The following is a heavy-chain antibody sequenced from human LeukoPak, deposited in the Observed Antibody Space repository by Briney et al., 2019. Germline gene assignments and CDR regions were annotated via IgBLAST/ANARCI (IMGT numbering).Heavy chain of an antibody. CDR1: GYTISSGYY. D-gene: IGHD4-11*01. CDR2: IYHTGST. Sequence: SETLSLTCDVSGYTISSGYYWGWIRQPPGKGLEWIGTIYHTGSTYYNPSLKSRVAIPVDTSKNQFSLRLNSVTAEDTAMYYCARAGWNLTSGLDYWGQGTLVTVSS. J-gene: IGHJ4*02. CDR3: ARAGWNLTSGLDY. V-gene: IGHV4-38-2*01.